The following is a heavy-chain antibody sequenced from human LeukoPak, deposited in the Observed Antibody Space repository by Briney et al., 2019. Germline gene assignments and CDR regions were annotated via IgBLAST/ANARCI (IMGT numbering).Heavy chain of an antibody. CDR1: GFTFSTNA. J-gene: IGHJ4*02. V-gene: IGHV3-23*01. CDR2: ISGSGGTT. D-gene: IGHD3-10*01. CDR3: AKAQVRGVITMEDY. Sequence: PGGSLRLSCAASGFTFSTNAMTWVRQAPEKGLEWVSAISGSGGTTYYADSVKGRFTISRDNSKNTLYLQMNSLRAEDTAVYYCAKAQVRGVITMEDYWGQGTLVSVSS.